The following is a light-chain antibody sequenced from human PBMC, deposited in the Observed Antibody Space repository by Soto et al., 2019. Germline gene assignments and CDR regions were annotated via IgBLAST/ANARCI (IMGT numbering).Light chain of an antibody. CDR3: CSYTSSSIRV. CDR2: EVS. J-gene: IGLJ3*02. Sequence: QSALTQPASVSGSPGQSITISCTGTSSDIGNYDFVSWYQQVPGTAPKAMIYEVSSRPSGVSNRLSGSKSGNTASLTISGLQADDEADYYCCSYTSSSIRVFGGGTKVTVL. V-gene: IGLV2-14*01. CDR1: SSDIGNYDF.